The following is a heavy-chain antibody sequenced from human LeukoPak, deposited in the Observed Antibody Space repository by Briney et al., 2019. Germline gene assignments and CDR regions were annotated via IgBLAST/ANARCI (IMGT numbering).Heavy chain of an antibody. CDR1: AFTFSSYW. D-gene: IGHD6-19*01. V-gene: IGHV3-74*01. CDR3: VRDGEAVAADY. CDR2: INSGGSST. J-gene: IGHJ4*02. Sequence: PGGSLRLTCTASAFTFSSYWMHWVRQAPGKGLVWVSHINSGGSSTSYADSVKGRFTISRDNAKNTLYLQMNSLRAEDTAVYYCVRDGEAVAADYWGQGTLVTVSS.